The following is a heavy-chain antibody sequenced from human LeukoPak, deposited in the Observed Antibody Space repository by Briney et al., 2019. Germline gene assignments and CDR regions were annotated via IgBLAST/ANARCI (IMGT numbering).Heavy chain of an antibody. J-gene: IGHJ6*03. CDR3: ARDAIFGVVTQGYYYYMDV. CDR2: ISSSSSTI. CDR1: GFTFSSYS. Sequence: GGSLRLSCAASGFTFSSYSMNWVRQAPGKGLEWVSYISSSSSTIYYADSVKGRFTISRDNAKNSLYLQMNSLRAEDTAVYYCARDAIFGVVTQGYYYYMDVWGKGTTVTVSS. D-gene: IGHD3-3*01. V-gene: IGHV3-48*01.